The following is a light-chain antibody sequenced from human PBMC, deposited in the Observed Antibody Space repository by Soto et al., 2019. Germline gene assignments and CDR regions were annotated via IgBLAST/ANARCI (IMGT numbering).Light chain of an antibody. V-gene: IGKV3-15*01. Sequence: EIVMTQSPATLSVSPGERATLSCRASQSIGSYLAWYQQSPGQAPRLLIYGASTRATGIPARFSGSGSGTDFTLTISSLQSEDFAVYYCQQYNNWPPLTFGGGTKVEIK. J-gene: IGKJ4*01. CDR1: QSIGSY. CDR2: GAS. CDR3: QQYNNWPPLT.